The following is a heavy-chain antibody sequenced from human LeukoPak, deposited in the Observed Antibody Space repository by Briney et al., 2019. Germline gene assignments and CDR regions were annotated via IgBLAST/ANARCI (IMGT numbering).Heavy chain of an antibody. Sequence: SETLSLTCTVSGGSISSYYWSWIRQPPGKWLEWIGYIYYSGSTNYNPSLKSRVTISVDTSKNQFSLKLSSVTAADTAVYYCARKGSYTNWFDPWGQGTLVTVSS. CDR3: ARKGSYTNWFDP. D-gene: IGHD3-10*01. CDR2: IYYSGST. J-gene: IGHJ5*02. V-gene: IGHV4-59*01. CDR1: GGSISSYY.